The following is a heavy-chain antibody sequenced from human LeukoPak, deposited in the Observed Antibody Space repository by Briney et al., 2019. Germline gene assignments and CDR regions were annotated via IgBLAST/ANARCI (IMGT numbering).Heavy chain of an antibody. CDR1: GGTFSSYA. Sequence: GASVKVSCKASGGTFSSYAISWVRQAPGQGLEWMGRIIPILGIANYAQKFQGRVTITTDESTSTAYMELSSLRSEDTAVYYCASPDPYYYDSSDSTWDYYMDVWGKGTTVTVSS. CDR3: ASPDPYYYDSSDSTWDYYMDV. V-gene: IGHV1-69*04. CDR2: IIPILGIA. D-gene: IGHD3-22*01. J-gene: IGHJ6*03.